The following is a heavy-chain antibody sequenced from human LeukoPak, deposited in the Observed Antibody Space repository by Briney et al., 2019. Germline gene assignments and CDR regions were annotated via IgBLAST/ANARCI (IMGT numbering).Heavy chain of an antibody. CDR1: GFTFSNYW. D-gene: IGHD3-22*01. J-gene: IGHJ4*02. Sequence: PGGSLRLSCAASGFTFSNYWMSWVRQAPGKGLEWVANIKQDGSEKYYVDSVKGRFTISRDNAKNSLYLQMNSLRAEDTAVYYCARDLYDSSGLDYWGQGTLVTVSS. CDR2: IKQDGSEK. CDR3: ARDLYDSSGLDY. V-gene: IGHV3-7*01.